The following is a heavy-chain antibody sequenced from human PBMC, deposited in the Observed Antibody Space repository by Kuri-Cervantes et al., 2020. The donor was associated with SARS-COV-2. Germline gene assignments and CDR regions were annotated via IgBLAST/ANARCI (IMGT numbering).Heavy chain of an antibody. CDR1: GFTFSSYA. J-gene: IGHJ4*02. CDR3: ARGGSGSYYSHFDY. CDR2: IWYDGSNK. V-gene: IGHV3-33*08. D-gene: IGHD1-26*01. Sequence: GESLKISCAASGFTFSSYAMHWVRQAPGKGLEWVAVIWYDGSNKYYADSVKGRFTISRDNAKNSLYLQMNSLRAEDTAVYYCARGGSGSYYSHFDYWGQGTLVTVSS.